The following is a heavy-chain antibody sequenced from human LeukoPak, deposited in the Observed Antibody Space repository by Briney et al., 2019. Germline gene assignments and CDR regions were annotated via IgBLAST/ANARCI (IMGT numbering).Heavy chain of an antibody. J-gene: IGHJ5*02. CDR1: GYTFTGYY. V-gene: IGHV1-2*06. CDR2: INPNSGGT. Sequence: GASVKVSCKASGYTFTGYYMHWVRQAPGQGLEWMGRINPNSGGTNYAQKFQGRVTMTEDTSTDTAYMELSSLRSEDTAVYYCATLIPYYDSSGYWFDPWGQGTLVTVSS. D-gene: IGHD3-22*01. CDR3: ATLIPYYDSSGYWFDP.